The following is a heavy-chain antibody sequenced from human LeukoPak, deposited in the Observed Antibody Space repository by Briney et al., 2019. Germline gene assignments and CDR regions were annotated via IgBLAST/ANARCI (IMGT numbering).Heavy chain of an antibody. J-gene: IGHJ3*02. CDR2: INHSGST. CDR3: ARAPPQYYDILTGLNHDAFDI. CDR1: GGSFSGYY. Sequence: PSETLSLTCAVYGGSFSGYYWSWIRQPPGKGLEWIGEINHSGSTNYNPSLKSRVTISVDTSKNQFSLKLSSVTAADTAVYYCARAPPQYYDILTGLNHDAFDIWGQGTMVTVSS. V-gene: IGHV4-34*01. D-gene: IGHD3-9*01.